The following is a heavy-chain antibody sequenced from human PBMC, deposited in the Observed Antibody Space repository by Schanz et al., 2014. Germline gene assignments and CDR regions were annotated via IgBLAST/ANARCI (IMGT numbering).Heavy chain of an antibody. J-gene: IGHJ4*02. CDR2: VFYSGTT. D-gene: IGHD3-10*01. Sequence: QMQLQESGPGLVKPSETLSLTCTVSGGSINSYYWNWIRQSPGRGLEWIGFVFYSGTTNYNPSLRGRVTMSIDTSKNYFSLILTSVTAADTAVYYCAKKGGDYGSGSYQIIDDWGQGTLVTVSS. CDR3: AKKGGDYGSGSYQIIDD. V-gene: IGHV4-59*12. CDR1: GGSINSYY.